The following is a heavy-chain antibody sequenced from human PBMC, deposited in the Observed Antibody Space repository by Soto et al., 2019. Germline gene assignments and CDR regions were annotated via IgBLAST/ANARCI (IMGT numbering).Heavy chain of an antibody. CDR3: AGRLYGSRWPVVFDI. CDR2: IYYSGST. J-gene: IGHJ3*02. V-gene: IGHV4-59*06. CDR1: GGSISGYY. Sequence: SETLSLTCTVSGGSISGYYWSWIRQPPGKGLEWIGYIYYSGSTYYNPSLKSRVTISVDTSKNQFSLKLSSVTAADTAVYYCAGRLYGSRWPVVFDIWGQGKM. D-gene: IGHD6-13*01.